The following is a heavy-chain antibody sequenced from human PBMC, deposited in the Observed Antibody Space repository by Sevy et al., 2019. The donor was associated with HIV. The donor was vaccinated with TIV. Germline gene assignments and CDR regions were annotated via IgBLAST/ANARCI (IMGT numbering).Heavy chain of an antibody. Sequence: SQTLSLTCAISGDSVSSNSAVWNWIRQSPSRGLEWLGRTYYRSKWYYDYAASVKGRITINPDTSKNKFSLQLNSVTPEDTAVYYCARAGATIFGIITMSFDLWGRGTLVTVSS. CDR2: TYYRSKWYY. V-gene: IGHV6-1*01. D-gene: IGHD3-3*01. CDR3: ARAGATIFGIITMSFDL. CDR1: GDSVSSNSAV. J-gene: IGHJ4*02.